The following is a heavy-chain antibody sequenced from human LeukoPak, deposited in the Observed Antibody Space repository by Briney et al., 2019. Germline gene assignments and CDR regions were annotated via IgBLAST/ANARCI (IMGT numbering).Heavy chain of an antibody. CDR1: GFTFSNDV. CDR3: AKDRVLYMDV. V-gene: IGHV3-30*02. Sequence: PGGSLRPSCAASGFTFSNDVMHSVREAPGKGLGRGSFTRYDGSKKYNGDSVKGRFTISRDNSKTTLYLQMNSLRAQDTAVYYCAKDRVLYMDVWGKGTTVTVAS. D-gene: IGHD3-10*01. J-gene: IGHJ6*03. CDR2: TRYDGSKK.